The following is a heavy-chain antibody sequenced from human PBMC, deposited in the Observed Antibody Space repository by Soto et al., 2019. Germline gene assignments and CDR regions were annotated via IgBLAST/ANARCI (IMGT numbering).Heavy chain of an antibody. J-gene: IGHJ4*02. V-gene: IGHV2-5*02. CDR1: GFSLSTNGVG. CDR2: MYWDGGK. D-gene: IGHD3-10*01. CDR3: AHSRGAYYFDF. Sequence: QITLKESGPTLVKPTQTLTLTCTFSGFSLSTNGVGVGWIRQPPGKALEWLALMYWDGGKRYSPSLKSRLTITKDTSKDKVVLTMTNMDPVDTAAYYCAHSRGAYYFDFWGLGTLVTVSS.